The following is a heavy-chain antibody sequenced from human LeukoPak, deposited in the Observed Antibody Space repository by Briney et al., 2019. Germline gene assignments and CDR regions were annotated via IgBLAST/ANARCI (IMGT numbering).Heavy chain of an antibody. CDR1: GGSISSGDYY. CDR2: IYYSGST. V-gene: IGHV4-30-4*01. D-gene: IGHD5-12*01. J-gene: IGHJ5*02. Sequence: SETLSLTCTVSGGSISSGDYYWSWIRQPPGKGLEWIGYIYYSGSTYYNPSLKSRVTISVDTSKNQFSLKLSSVTAADTAVYYCARAIGGYDYFWFDPWGQGTLVTVPS. CDR3: ARAIGGYDYFWFDP.